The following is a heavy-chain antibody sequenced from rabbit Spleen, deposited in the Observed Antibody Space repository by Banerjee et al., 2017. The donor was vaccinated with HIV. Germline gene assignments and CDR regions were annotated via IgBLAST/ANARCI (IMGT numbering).Heavy chain of an antibody. CDR2: IYPGSFDST. D-gene: IGHD1-1*01. J-gene: IGHJ4*01. Sequence: QSLEESGGDLVQPEGSLTLTCTASGFSFSSGYYMCWVRQAPGKGLEWIGCIYPGSFDSTVYANWAKGRFTISRTSSTTVTLRMTSLTATDTATYFCARDLVGVIGWNFYLWGPGTLVTVS. V-gene: IGHV1S40*01. CDR1: GFSFSSGYY. CDR3: ARDLVGVIGWNFYL.